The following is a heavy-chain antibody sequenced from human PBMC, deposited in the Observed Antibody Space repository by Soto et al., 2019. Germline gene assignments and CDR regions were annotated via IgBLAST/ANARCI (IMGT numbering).Heavy chain of an antibody. V-gene: IGHV2-5*02. J-gene: IGHJ3*02. CDR1: GFSLSTSGVA. CDR2: IYWDDDK. D-gene: IGHD2-21*02. Sequence: GSGPTLVNPTQTLTLTCTFSGFSLSTSGVAVGWIRQPPGKALEWLALIYWDDDKRYSPSMKGRLTITRDTSKNQVVLIMTNMDPDDTATYYCAHRLTATAFDIWGQGTMVTVSS. CDR3: AHRLTATAFDI.